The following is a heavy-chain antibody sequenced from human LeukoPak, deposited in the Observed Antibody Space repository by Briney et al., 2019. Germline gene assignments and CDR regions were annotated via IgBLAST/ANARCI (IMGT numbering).Heavy chain of an antibody. CDR1: GGSFSGYY. J-gene: IGHJ4*02. CDR3: ARGYSYGPFGY. D-gene: IGHD5-18*01. Sequence: SETLSLTCAVYGGSFSGYYWSWIRQPPGKGLEWIGEINHSGSTNYNPSLKSRVTISVDTSKNQFSLKLSSVTAADTAVYYCARGYSYGPFGYWGQGTLVTVSS. V-gene: IGHV4-34*01. CDR2: INHSGST.